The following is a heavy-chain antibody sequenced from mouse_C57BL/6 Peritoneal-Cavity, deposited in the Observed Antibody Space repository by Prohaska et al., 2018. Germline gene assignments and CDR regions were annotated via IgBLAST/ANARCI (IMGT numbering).Heavy chain of an antibody. CDR2: IYPSSGST. V-gene: IGHV1-55*01. D-gene: IGHD2-10*02. CDR1: GYTFTSYW. CDR3: ASGGYEEFAY. J-gene: IGHJ3*01. Sequence: QVQLQQPGAELVKPGASVKMSCKASGYTFTSYWITWVKQRPGQGLEWIGDIYPSSGSTNYNEKFKSKASRTVDTSSSTADMQLRSLTSEDAAVDYCASGGYEEFAYWGQGTLVTVSA.